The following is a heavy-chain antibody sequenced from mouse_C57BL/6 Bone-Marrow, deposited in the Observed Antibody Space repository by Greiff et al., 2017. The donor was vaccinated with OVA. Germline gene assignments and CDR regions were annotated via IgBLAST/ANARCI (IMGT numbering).Heavy chain of an antibody. J-gene: IGHJ4*01. CDR1: GYTFTSYW. D-gene: IGHD2-4*01. CDR3: ARSNYDYDGPYAMDY. V-gene: IGHV1-50*01. Sequence: QVQLQQPGAELVKPGASVKLSCKASGYTFTSYWMQWVKQRPGQGLEWIGEIDPSDSYTNYNQKFKGKATLTVDTSSSTAYMQLSSLTSEDSAVYYGARSNYDYDGPYAMDYWGQGTSVTVSS. CDR2: IDPSDSYT.